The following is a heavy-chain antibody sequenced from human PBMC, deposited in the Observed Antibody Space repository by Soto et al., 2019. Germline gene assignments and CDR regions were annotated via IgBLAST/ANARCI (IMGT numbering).Heavy chain of an antibody. D-gene: IGHD1-26*01. CDR3: ARDAWDWFDX. V-gene: IGHV4-59*01. CDR1: GGSISSYY. J-gene: IGHJ5*02. CDR2: IDYSGST. Sequence: PSETLSLTCTVSGGSISSYYWSWIRQPPGKGLEWIWYIDYSGSTNYNPSLKSLVTISVETSKNQFSLKLSSVTAADTAVYCCARDAWDWFDXWGQGTRVTVSX.